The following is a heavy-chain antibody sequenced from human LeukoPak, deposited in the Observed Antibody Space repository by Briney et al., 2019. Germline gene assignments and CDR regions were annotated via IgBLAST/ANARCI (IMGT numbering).Heavy chain of an antibody. J-gene: IGHJ4*02. CDR3: ARDSGSSSAVDY. CDR2: ISSNGGST. D-gene: IGHD3-10*01. CDR1: RFSFSSYA. V-gene: IGHV3-64*01. Sequence: PGGSLRLSCTASRFSFSSYAMYWVRQAPGKGLEYVSAISSNGGSTYYANSVKGSFTISRDNSKNTLYLQMGSLRVEDVAVYYCARDSGSSSAVDYWGQGALVTVSS.